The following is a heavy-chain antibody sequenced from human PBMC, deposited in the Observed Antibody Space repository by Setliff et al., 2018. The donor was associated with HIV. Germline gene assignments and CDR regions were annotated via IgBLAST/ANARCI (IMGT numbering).Heavy chain of an antibody. D-gene: IGHD3-10*01. V-gene: IGHV1-2*02. CDR1: GYTFIDYF. CDR3: ARDYFPHSRRNFGSGDYFHF. CDR2: INPNSGDS. J-gene: IGHJ4*02. Sequence: ASVKVSCKASGYTFIDYFIHWVRQAPGQGLEWMAYINPNSGDSKTAQKFQGRVTVTRDTSIATAYMELSSLTSGDTAVYYCARDYFPHSRRNFGSGDYFHFWGQGSRVTVSS.